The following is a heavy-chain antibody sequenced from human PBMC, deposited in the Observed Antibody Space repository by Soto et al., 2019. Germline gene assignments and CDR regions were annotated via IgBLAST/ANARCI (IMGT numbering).Heavy chain of an antibody. Sequence: QVQLVESGGGVVQPGRSLRLSCAASGFTFSSYGMHWVRQAPGKGLEWVAVISYDGNNKYYADSVKGRFTISRDNSKNTLYLQMNSLRAEDTAVYYCAKDRGSSYFDYWGQGTLVTVSS. CDR2: ISYDGNNK. CDR1: GFTFSSYG. J-gene: IGHJ4*02. D-gene: IGHD6-6*01. V-gene: IGHV3-30*18. CDR3: AKDRGSSYFDY.